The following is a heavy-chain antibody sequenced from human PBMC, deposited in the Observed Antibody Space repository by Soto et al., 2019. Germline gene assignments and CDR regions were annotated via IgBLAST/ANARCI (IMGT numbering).Heavy chain of an antibody. Sequence: EVQLLESGGGLVQPGGSLRLSCAASGFTFRNFAMSWVRQAPGKGLEWVSGINYSGGTSYYADSVKGRFTISRDHSKNTLYLQMNSLSAEDTAVYYCAKGATNSGSYYFDYWGQGTPVTVSS. J-gene: IGHJ4*02. D-gene: IGHD1-26*01. CDR1: GFTFRNFA. CDR3: AKGATNSGSYYFDY. V-gene: IGHV3-23*01. CDR2: INYSGGTS.